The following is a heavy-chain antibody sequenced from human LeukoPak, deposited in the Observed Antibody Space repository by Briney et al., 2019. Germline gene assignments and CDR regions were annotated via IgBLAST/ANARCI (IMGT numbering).Heavy chain of an antibody. CDR3: ARADTSGWDFDS. CDR1: GFTFSDRS. Sequence: GGSLRLSCAASGFTFSDRSMNWLRQTPGKGLEWVSYINSGSDSIYYGDSVKGRFTISRDNAKKSVYLQMNSLRVEDTALYYCARADTSGWDFDSWGQGTLVTVSS. CDR2: INSGSDSI. J-gene: IGHJ4*02. D-gene: IGHD6-19*01. V-gene: IGHV3-48*01.